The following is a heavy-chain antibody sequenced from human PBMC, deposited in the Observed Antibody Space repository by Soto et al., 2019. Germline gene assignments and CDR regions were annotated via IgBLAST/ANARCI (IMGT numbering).Heavy chain of an antibody. J-gene: IGHJ6*02. Sequence: ASVKVSCKASGYTFTSYAMHWVRQAPGQRLEWMGWINAGNGNTKYSQKFQGRVTITRDTSASTAYMELSSLRSEDTAVYYCATGCTNGVCYYYYGMDVWGQGTTVTVYS. D-gene: IGHD2-8*01. CDR2: INAGNGNT. V-gene: IGHV1-3*01. CDR3: ATGCTNGVCYYYYGMDV. CDR1: GYTFTSYA.